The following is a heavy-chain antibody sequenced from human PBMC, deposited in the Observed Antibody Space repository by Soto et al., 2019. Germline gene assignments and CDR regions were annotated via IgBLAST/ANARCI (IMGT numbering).Heavy chain of an antibody. CDR1: GDSVSSNSAG. CDR2: IYYRSKWYN. D-gene: IGHD1-1*01. J-gene: IGHJ6*03. V-gene: IGHV6-1*01. Sequence: QVQLQQSGPGLVKPSQTLSLTCDISGDSVSSNSAGWNWIRQTPSRGLEWLGRIYYRSKWYNDYAVSVKNRVSVNPDTAKNQFSLQLHSVTPEDTAVYYCARGSWDDVSGHYYMDVWGKGTTVTVSS. CDR3: ARGSWDDVSGHYYMDV.